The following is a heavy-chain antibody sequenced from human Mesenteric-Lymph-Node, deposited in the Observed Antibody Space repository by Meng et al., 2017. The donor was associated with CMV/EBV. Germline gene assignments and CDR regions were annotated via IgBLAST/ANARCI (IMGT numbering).Heavy chain of an antibody. D-gene: IGHD6-19*01. CDR1: GGSISSSGNY. Sequence: SETLSLTCTVYGGSISSSGNYWGWIRQSPGKGLQWIGNIYYSGSSRYNSSLKSRVTISVDPSKNQFSLHLRSVTAADTGIYYCARRQWLVQEYGMDVWGQGTTVTVLL. CDR2: IYYSGSS. V-gene: IGHV4-39*01. CDR3: ARRQWLVQEYGMDV. J-gene: IGHJ6*02.